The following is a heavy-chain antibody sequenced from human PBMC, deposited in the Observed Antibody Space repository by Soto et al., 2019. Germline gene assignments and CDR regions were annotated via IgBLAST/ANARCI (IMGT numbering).Heavy chain of an antibody. D-gene: IGHD6-13*01. CDR1: GYTFTGYY. CDR2: INPNSGGT. CDR3: ARGGSSWYEVGGYYYYGMDV. J-gene: IGHJ6*04. Sequence: QVQLVQSGAEVKKPGASVKVSCKASGYTFTGYYMHWVRQAPGQGLEWMGWINPNSGGTNYAQKFQGRVTMTRYTSISTAYMELSRLRSDDTAVYYCARGGSSWYEVGGYYYYGMDVWGKGTTVTVSS. V-gene: IGHV1-2*02.